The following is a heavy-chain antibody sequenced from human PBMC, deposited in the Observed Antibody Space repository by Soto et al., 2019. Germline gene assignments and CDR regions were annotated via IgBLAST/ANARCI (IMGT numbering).Heavy chain of an antibody. D-gene: IGHD4-4*01. V-gene: IGHV3-30-3*01. CDR3: ARQSMSKYGMDV. Sequence: GGSLRLSCAASGFVFRNYAIHWVRQAPGKGLEWVAVVSDDGSNRYFADSVKGRFSISRDNSKNTLYLQMNSLRAEDAAVYYCARQSMSKYGMDVWGQGTTVTVSS. CDR2: VSDDGSNR. CDR1: GFVFRNYA. J-gene: IGHJ6*02.